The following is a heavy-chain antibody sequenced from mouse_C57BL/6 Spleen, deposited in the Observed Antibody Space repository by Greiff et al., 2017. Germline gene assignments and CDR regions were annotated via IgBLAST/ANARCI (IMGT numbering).Heavy chain of an antibody. J-gene: IGHJ2*01. D-gene: IGHD1-1*01. Sequence: EVQLQQSGAELVRPGASVKLSCTASGFNIKDYYMHWVKQRPEQGLEWIGRIDPEDGDTDYAPKFQGKATMNADTSSNTAYLQLSSRTSEDTAVYYCTTYYYGSSSPFDYWGQGTTLTVSS. CDR3: TTYYYGSSSPFDY. CDR2: IDPEDGDT. V-gene: IGHV14-1*01. CDR1: GFNIKDYY.